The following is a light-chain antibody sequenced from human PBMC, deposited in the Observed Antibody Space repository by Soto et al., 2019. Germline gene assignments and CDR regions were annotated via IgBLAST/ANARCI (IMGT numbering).Light chain of an antibody. J-gene: IGKJ1*01. CDR2: LAS. V-gene: IGKV3-20*01. Sequence: EIVLTQSPGTLSLSPGERATLSCRASQTFANRSLAWYQQKPGQAPRLLMYLASTRATGIPDRFSGSGSGADFTLTISRLEPEDFAVYYCHQYAAVPRTFGQGTKVEVK. CDR1: QTFANRS. CDR3: HQYAAVPRT.